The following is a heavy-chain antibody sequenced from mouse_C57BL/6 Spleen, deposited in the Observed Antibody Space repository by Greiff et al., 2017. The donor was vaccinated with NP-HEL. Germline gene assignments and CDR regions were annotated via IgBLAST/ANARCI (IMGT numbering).Heavy chain of an antibody. Sequence: VQLQESGAELVRPGTSVKVSCKASGYAFTNYLIEWVKQRPGQGLEWIGVINPGSGGTNYNEKFKGKATLTADKSSSTAYMQLSSLTSEDSAVYFCARAYRGYAMDYWGQGTSVTVSS. CDR3: ARAYRGYAMDY. D-gene: IGHD2-10*01. J-gene: IGHJ4*01. CDR1: GYAFTNYL. V-gene: IGHV1-54*01. CDR2: INPGSGGT.